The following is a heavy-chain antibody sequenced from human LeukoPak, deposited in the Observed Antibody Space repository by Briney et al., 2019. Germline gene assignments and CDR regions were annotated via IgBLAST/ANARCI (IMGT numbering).Heavy chain of an antibody. V-gene: IGHV4-59*01. J-gene: IGHJ1*01. D-gene: IGHD6-19*01. CDR3: ASFTAVAGTAYFQH. CDR1: GGSISSYY. CDR2: IYYSGST. Sequence: SETLSLTCTVSGGSISSYYWSWIRQPPGKGLEWIGYIYYSGSTNYNPSLKSRVTMSVDTSKNQFSLKLSSVTAADTAVYYCASFTAVAGTAYFQHWGQGTLVTVSS.